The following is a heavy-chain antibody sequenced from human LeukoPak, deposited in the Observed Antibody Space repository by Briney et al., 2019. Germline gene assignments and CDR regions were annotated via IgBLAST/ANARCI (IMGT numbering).Heavy chain of an antibody. CDR2: IGSSSSSI. CDR1: GFTFSSYS. CDR3: AKDLGENQFPYYYYYMDV. V-gene: IGHV3-48*01. Sequence: GGSLRLSCAASGFTFSSYSMNWVRQAPGKGLEWVSYIGSSSSSIYYADSVKGRFTISRDSFRNTLSLQMNSLRTDDTAMYYCAKDLGENQFPYYYYYMDVWGKGTTVTVSS. D-gene: IGHD3-16*01. J-gene: IGHJ6*03.